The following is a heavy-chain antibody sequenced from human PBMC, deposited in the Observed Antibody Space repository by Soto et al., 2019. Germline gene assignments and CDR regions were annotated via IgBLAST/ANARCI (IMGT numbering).Heavy chain of an antibody. Sequence: GGSLRLSCAASGFTFSSYAMSWVRQAPGKGLEWVSAISGSGGSTYYADSVKGRFTISRDNSKNTLYLQMNSLRAEDTAVYYCAKDQRSSNYYYYYYGMDVWGQGTTVTVYS. CDR3: AKDQRSSNYYYYYYGMDV. J-gene: IGHJ6*02. CDR1: GFTFSSYA. CDR2: ISGSGGST. V-gene: IGHV3-23*01. D-gene: IGHD6-6*01.